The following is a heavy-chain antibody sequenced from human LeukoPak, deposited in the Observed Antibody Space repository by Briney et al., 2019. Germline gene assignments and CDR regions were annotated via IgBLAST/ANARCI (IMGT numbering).Heavy chain of an antibody. CDR2: INHSGST. J-gene: IGHJ6*02. CDR3: ARVRRAGYCSSTSCSYYYYYGMDV. Sequence: SETLSLTCAVYGGSFSGYYWSWIRQPPGKGLEWIGEINHSGSTNYNPSLKSRVTISVDTSKNQFSLKLSSVTAADTAVYYCARVRRAGYCSSTSCSYYYYYGMDVWGLGTTVTVSS. CDR1: GGSFSGYY. D-gene: IGHD2-2*03. V-gene: IGHV4-34*01.